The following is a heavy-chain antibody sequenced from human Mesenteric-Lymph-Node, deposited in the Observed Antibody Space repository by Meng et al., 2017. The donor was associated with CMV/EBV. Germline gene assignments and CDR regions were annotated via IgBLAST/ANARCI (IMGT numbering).Heavy chain of an antibody. J-gene: IGHJ4*02. V-gene: IGHV4-31*03. Sequence: SETLSLTCIVSGGSINSEGYYWSWIRQHPGKGLEWIGYVYYTGSTYYNPSLKSRPTMSIDSSKNQLSLELTSVTVADTAVYYCTGSSPDYGDFASFDFWGRGTLVTVSS. CDR2: VYYTGST. D-gene: IGHD4-17*01. CDR3: TGSSPDYGDFASFDF. CDR1: GGSINSEGYY.